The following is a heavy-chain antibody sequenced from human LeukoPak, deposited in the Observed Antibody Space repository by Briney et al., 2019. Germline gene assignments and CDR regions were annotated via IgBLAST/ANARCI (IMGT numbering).Heavy chain of an antibody. V-gene: IGHV1-46*01. D-gene: IGHD3-22*01. CDR1: GYTFTSYY. CDR3: ARDSRPSYDSSGYYYPGDY. Sequence: ASVKVSCKASGYTFTSYYMHWVRQAPGQGLEWMAIINPSGGSTSYAQKFQGRGTMTRHTYASTVYMELSSLRSEDTGVYYCARDSRPSYDSSGYYYPGDYWGQGTLVTVSS. J-gene: IGHJ4*02. CDR2: INPSGGST.